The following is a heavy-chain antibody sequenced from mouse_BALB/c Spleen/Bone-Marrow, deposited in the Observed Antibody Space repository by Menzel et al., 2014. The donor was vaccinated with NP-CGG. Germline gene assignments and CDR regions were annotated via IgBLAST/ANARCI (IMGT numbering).Heavy chain of an antibody. V-gene: IGHV2-9*02. CDR1: GFSLTSYG. CDR2: IWAGGST. Sequence: VQRVESGPGLVAPSQSLSITCTVSGFSLTSYGVHWVRQPPGKGLEWLGVIWAGGSTNYNSALMSRLSIGKDNSKSQVFLKMNSLQTDDTAMYYCARDYYGSLYAMDYWGQGTSVTVPS. D-gene: IGHD1-1*01. J-gene: IGHJ4*01. CDR3: ARDYYGSLYAMDY.